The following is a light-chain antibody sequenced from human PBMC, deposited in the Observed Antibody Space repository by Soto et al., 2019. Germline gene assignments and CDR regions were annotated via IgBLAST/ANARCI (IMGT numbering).Light chain of an antibody. Sequence: IVLTQSPATLSLSPGERATLSCRASQSVKSHVAWYQLKPGQSPGLLIFDTTNRATGTPTRFSGSGSGTDFTLTISRLEPEDFAVYYCQQRGNWPVTFGGGTKVEI. V-gene: IGKV3-11*01. CDR3: QQRGNWPVT. CDR2: DTT. J-gene: IGKJ4*01. CDR1: QSVKSH.